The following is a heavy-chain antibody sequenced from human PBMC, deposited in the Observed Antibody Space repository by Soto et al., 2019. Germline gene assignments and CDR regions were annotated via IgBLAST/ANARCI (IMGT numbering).Heavy chain of an antibody. CDR1: GDSVTSGSYY. CDR3: AREWGLLPYYVMNV. V-gene: IGHV4-61*03. Sequence: TLSLTCIVSGDSVTSGSYYWTWLRQPPGKGLEWIGYISYTGRTKYNPSLQSRVTISVDTSKNDFSLNLSSVTAADTAVYFCAREWGLLPYYVMNVWGHGTAVTVSS. CDR2: ISYTGRT. J-gene: IGHJ6*02. D-gene: IGHD7-27*01.